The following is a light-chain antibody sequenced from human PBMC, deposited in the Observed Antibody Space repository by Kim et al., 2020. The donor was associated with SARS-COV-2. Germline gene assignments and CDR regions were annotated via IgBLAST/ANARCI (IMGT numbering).Light chain of an antibody. CDR2: AAS. Sequence: EIVLTQSPGTLSLSPGERVTLSCRASQSVSTGHLAWYQQKPGQAPRLLIYAASSRATGIPDRFSGSGSGTDFTLTISRLEPEDFAVYYCQHYGTSLFTFGPGTKVDIK. J-gene: IGKJ3*01. V-gene: IGKV3-20*01. CDR1: QSVSTGH. CDR3: QHYGTSLFT.